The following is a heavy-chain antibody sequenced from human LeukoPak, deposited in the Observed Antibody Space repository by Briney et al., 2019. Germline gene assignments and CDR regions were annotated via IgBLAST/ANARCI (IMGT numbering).Heavy chain of an antibody. J-gene: IGHJ4*02. V-gene: IGHV3-49*03. D-gene: IGHD3-10*01. CDR2: IRSKAYGGTT. CDR3: TRDGRQYYYGSGSYFSEGGIGRAY. CDR1: GFTFGDYA. Sequence: GGSLRLSCTASGFTFGDYAMSWFRQAPGKGLEWVGFIRSKAYGGTTEYAASVKGRFTISRDDSKSIAYLQMNSLKTEDTAVYYCTRDGRQYYYGSGSYFSEGGIGRAYWGQGTLVTVSS.